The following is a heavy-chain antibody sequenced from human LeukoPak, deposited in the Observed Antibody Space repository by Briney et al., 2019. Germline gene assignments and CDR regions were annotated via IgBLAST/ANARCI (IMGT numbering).Heavy chain of an antibody. CDR1: GFPFSSYA. J-gene: IGHJ4*02. Sequence: GGSLRLSCEASGFPFSSYAMNWVRQAPGKGLEWVSTISGSGGSTYYADSVKGRFTISRDKSKNTVYLQMNSLRAEDTAVYYCAKERGYGYNHIDYWGQGTLVTVSP. D-gene: IGHD5-24*01. CDR2: ISGSGGST. V-gene: IGHV3-23*01. CDR3: AKERGYGYNHIDY.